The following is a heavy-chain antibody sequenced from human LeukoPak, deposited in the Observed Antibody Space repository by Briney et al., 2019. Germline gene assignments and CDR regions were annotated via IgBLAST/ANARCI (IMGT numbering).Heavy chain of an antibody. J-gene: IGHJ4*02. Sequence: PSETLSLTCTVSGYSISSGYYWGWIRQPPGKGLEWIGSIYHSGSTYYNPSLKSRVTISVDTSKNQFSLRLTSVTAADTAVYYCARNAAHFDSWGQGTLVTVSS. CDR3: ARNAAHFDS. CDR2: IYHSGST. V-gene: IGHV4-38-2*02. CDR1: GYSISSGYY. D-gene: IGHD6-13*01.